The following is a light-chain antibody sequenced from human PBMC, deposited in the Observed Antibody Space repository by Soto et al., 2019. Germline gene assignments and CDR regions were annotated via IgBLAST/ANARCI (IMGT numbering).Light chain of an antibody. CDR1: QSVSSSY. Sequence: EIVLTQSPGTLSLSPGERATLSCRASQSVSSSYLAWYKQKPGQAPRLLLYGASSRATGIPARFSGSGSGTDFTLTISRLETDDFTVYYCQQYGSSRTFGQGTKGEIK. J-gene: IGKJ1*01. CDR3: QQYGSSRT. CDR2: GAS. V-gene: IGKV3-20*01.